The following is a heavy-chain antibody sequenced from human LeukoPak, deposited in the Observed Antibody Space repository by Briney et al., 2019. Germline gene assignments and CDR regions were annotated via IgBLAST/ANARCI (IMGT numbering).Heavy chain of an antibody. CDR1: GGSISSYY. CDR3: ATSSIAARRGLAYFDY. Sequence: SETLSLTCTVSGGSISSYYWSWIRQPAGKGLEWIGRIYTSGSTNYNPSLKSRVTMSVDTSKNQFSLKLSSVTAADTAVYYCATSSIAARRGLAYFDYWGQGTLVTVSS. D-gene: IGHD6-6*01. J-gene: IGHJ4*02. V-gene: IGHV4-4*07. CDR2: IYTSGST.